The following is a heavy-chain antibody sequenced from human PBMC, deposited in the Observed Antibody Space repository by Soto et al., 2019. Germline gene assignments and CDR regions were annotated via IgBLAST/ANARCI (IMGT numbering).Heavy chain of an antibody. CDR2: ISYAGSNK. CDR3: AKDRGKIYFDY. V-gene: IGHV3-30*18. Sequence: QVQLVESGGGVVQPGRSLRLSCAASGFSFSNSGMHWVRQAPGKGLEWVAFISYAGSNKYYADSVKGRFTISRDNSKNTLYLQMNSLRAEDTAVYYCAKDRGKIYFDYWGQGTLVTVSS. CDR1: GFSFSNSG. J-gene: IGHJ4*02.